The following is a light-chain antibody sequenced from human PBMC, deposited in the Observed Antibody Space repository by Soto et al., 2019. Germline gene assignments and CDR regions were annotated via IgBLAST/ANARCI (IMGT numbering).Light chain of an antibody. V-gene: IGKV1-9*01. CDR1: QDIKRF. Sequence: DVQLTHSPSFLAASVGDRLTITCRASQDIKRFLAWYQQKPGKAPKLLIYTISTLQSGVPSRFSGSGSGTEFTLTISSLQPDDFATYYCQQVNTYPVTFGGGTKVEI. CDR2: TIS. J-gene: IGKJ4*01. CDR3: QQVNTYPVT.